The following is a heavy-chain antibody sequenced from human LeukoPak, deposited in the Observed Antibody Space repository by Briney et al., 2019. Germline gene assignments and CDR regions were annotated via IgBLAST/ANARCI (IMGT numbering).Heavy chain of an antibody. D-gene: IGHD2-15*01. CDR1: GFIYINYW. V-gene: IGHV5-51*01. CDR2: IYPGDSDT. J-gene: IGHJ3*02. CDR3: VRRGFCSGDNCFSHAFDI. Sequence: GESLKISCKGFGFIYINYWIGWVRQMPGQGLEWMGIIYPGDSDTRYSPPFQGQVTISVDRSINTAYLQWSSLKASDTAMYYCVRRGFCSGDNCFSHAFDIWGQGTMVTVSS.